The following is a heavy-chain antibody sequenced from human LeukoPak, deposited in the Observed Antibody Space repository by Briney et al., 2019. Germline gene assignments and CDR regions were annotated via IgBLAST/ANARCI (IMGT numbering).Heavy chain of an antibody. D-gene: IGHD2-2*01. Sequence: GRSLRLSCAASGFTFSSYGMHWVRQAPGKGLEWVAVISYDGSNEYYADSVKGRFTISRDNSKNTLYLQMNSLRAEDTAVYYCARGAGYCSSTSCYVSPFDYWGQGTLVTVSS. CDR2: ISYDGSNE. J-gene: IGHJ4*02. V-gene: IGHV3-30*19. CDR3: ARGAGYCSSTSCYVSPFDY. CDR1: GFTFSSYG.